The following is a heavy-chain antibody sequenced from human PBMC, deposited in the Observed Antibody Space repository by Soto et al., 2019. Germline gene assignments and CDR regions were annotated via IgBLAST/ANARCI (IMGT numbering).Heavy chain of an antibody. J-gene: IGHJ6*02. CDR1: GLIFANFA. Sequence: GSLRLSCAASGLIFANFAMSWVRQAPGKGLEWVSSISSSSSYIYYADSVKGRFTISRDNAKNSLYLQMNSLRAEDTAVYYCARGLGGDYPSYYYYGMDVWGQGTTVTVSS. D-gene: IGHD4-17*01. CDR3: ARGLGGDYPSYYYYGMDV. V-gene: IGHV3-21*01. CDR2: ISSSSSYI.